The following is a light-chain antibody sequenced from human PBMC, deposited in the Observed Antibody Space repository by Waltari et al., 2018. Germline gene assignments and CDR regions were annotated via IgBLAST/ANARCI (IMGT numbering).Light chain of an antibody. V-gene: IGKV1-39*01. J-gene: IGKJ5*01. Sequence: DIQMTQSPSSLSASVGDRVTISCRACQSVTGYLNWYQQKAGKAPKLRIYEASRVHSGVPSRFSGSQSETDFTLTISFLQPEDFATYYCQKSDTNPIAFGQGTRLEIK. CDR1: QSVTGY. CDR2: EAS. CDR3: QKSDTNPIA.